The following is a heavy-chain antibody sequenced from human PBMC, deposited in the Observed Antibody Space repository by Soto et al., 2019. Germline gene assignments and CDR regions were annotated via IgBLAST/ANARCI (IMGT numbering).Heavy chain of an antibody. CDR1: GGSFSPNY. CDR3: ARSEATVLDF. Sequence: PSETLSLTCTVSGGSFSPNYWSWIRQSPGKGLEWIGYIYHGGTTNYNPSLKSRVTISVDKSKNQFSLKLSSVTAADTAVYYCARSEATVLDFWGQGTLVTVSS. J-gene: IGHJ4*02. CDR2: IYHGGTT. V-gene: IGHV4-59*12. D-gene: IGHD4-17*01.